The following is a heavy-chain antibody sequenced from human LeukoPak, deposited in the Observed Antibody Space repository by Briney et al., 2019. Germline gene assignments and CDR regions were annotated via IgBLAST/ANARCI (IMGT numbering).Heavy chain of an antibody. CDR3: ARSLEQQLVPDWFDP. D-gene: IGHD6-13*01. CDR2: IYPGDSDT. Sequence: GESLKISCKGSGYSFTSYWIGWVRQMPGKGLEWMGIIYPGDSDTRYSPSFQGQVTISVDKSISTAYLQWSSLKASDTAMYYCARSLEQQLVPDWFDPWGQGTLVTVSP. V-gene: IGHV5-51*01. CDR1: GYSFTSYW. J-gene: IGHJ5*02.